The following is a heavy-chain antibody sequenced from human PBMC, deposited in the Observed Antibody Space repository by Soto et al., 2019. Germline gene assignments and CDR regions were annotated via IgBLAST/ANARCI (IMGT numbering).Heavy chain of an antibody. V-gene: IGHV3-23*01. J-gene: IGHJ4*02. Sequence: VGSLRLSCAASGFTFSSYAMSWVRQAPGKGLEWVSAISGSGGSTYYADSVKGRFTISRDNSKNTLYLQMNSLRAEDTAVYYCAKDPLWFGELLQGCFDYWGQGTLVTVSS. CDR3: AKDPLWFGELLQGCFDY. D-gene: IGHD3-10*01. CDR2: ISGSGGST. CDR1: GFTFSSYA.